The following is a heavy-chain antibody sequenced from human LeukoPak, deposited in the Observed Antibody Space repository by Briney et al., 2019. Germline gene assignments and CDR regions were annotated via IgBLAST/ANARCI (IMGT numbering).Heavy chain of an antibody. Sequence: ASVKASSKASGYTFTIYDINWVRQATGQGLEWMGWMNPNSGNTGYAQKFQGRVTMTRNTSISTAYMELSSLRSEDTAVYYCARATPNYYDSSGPPDYWGQGTLVTVSS. J-gene: IGHJ4*02. CDR3: ARATPNYYDSSGPPDY. D-gene: IGHD3-22*01. CDR2: MNPNSGNT. CDR1: GYTFTIYD. V-gene: IGHV1-8*01.